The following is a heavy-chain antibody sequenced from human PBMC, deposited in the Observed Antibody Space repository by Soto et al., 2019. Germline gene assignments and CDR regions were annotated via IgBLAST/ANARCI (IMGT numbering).Heavy chain of an antibody. V-gene: IGHV3-23*01. CDR3: AKAWYYYDSSGYYGMDV. Sequence: PGGSLRLSCAASGFTFSSYAMSWVRQAPGKGLEWVSAISGSGGSTYYADSVKGRFTISRDNSKNTLYLQMNSLRAEDTAVYYCAKAWYYYDSSGYYGMDVWGQGTTVTVSS. CDR2: ISGSGGST. J-gene: IGHJ6*02. D-gene: IGHD3-22*01. CDR1: GFTFSSYA.